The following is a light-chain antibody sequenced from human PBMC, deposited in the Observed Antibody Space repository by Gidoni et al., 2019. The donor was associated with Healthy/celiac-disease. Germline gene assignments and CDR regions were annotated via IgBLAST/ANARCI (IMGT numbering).Light chain of an antibody. CDR2: LGS. CDR1: QSLLHSNGYNY. V-gene: IGKV2-28*01. CDR3: MQALQTPWT. J-gene: IGKJ1*01. Sequence: DIVMTQSPLSLPVTPGEPASIYCRSSQSLLHSNGYNYLDWYLQKPGQSPQLLIYLGSNRASGVPVRLSGSGSGTVFTLKISRVEAEDVGVYYCMQALQTPWTFGQXTKVEIK.